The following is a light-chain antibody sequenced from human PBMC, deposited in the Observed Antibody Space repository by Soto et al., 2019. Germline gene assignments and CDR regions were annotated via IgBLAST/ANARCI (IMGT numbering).Light chain of an antibody. CDR1: PISSN. CDR3: QQYNNWPYT. J-gene: IGKJ2*01. Sequence: VVTQSPASLSVSPGDRVTISCRAGPISSNLAWHQQRPGQAPRLLIYGASVRATGVPARFSGSGSGTEFTLTITSMQSEDYAAYFCQQYNNWPYTFGQGTKVDIK. CDR2: GAS. V-gene: IGKV3-15*01.